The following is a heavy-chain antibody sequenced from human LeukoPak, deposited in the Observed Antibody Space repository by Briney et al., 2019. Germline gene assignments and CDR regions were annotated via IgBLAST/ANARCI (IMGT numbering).Heavy chain of an antibody. CDR1: GFTFKKYA. Sequence: PGGSLRLSYSASGFTFKKYAMHWVRQAPGKGLEYVSAINSNGGRTYYADSVKGRFTISRDNSKNTLFLQMSSLRVEDTAVYYCVKDLYYDNSGYYSGAFDYWGQGTLVTVSS. V-gene: IGHV3-64D*06. D-gene: IGHD3-22*01. CDR3: VKDLYYDNSGYYSGAFDY. J-gene: IGHJ4*02. CDR2: INSNGGRT.